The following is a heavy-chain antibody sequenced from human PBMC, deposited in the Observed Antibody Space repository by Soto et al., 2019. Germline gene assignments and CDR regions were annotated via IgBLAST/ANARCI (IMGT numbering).Heavy chain of an antibody. CDR3: ARSVDP. CDR1: GGPLRTCGYY. Sequence: LSVTYSVSGGPLRTCGYYWSWIRQHPGKGLEWIGYIFYSGTTYYNPSLKSRVTISVDTSKNQFSLKLSSVTAADTAVYYCARSVDPWGEGTLVTVSS. CDR2: IFYSGTT. J-gene: IGHJ5*02. V-gene: IGHV4-31*02.